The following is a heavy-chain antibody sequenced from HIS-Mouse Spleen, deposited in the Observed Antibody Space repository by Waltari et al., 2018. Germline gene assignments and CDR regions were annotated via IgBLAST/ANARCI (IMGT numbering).Heavy chain of an antibody. CDR2: IYYSWIT. J-gene: IGHJ2*01. D-gene: IGHD6-13*01. V-gene: IGHV4-39*07. CDR3: AREIPYSSSWYDWYFDL. Sequence: QLQLQESGPGLVKPSETLSLTCTVSGGSISSSSYYWGWIRQPPGKGLEWIGSIYYSWITYYNPSLKSRVTISVDTSKNQFSLKLSSVTAADTAVYYCAREIPYSSSWYDWYFDLWGRGTLVTVSS. CDR1: GGSISSSSYY.